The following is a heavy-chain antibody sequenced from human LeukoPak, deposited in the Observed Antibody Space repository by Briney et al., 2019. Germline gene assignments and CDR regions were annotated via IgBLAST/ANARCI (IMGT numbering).Heavy chain of an antibody. CDR1: GFVVRDNY. J-gene: IGHJ4*02. Sequence: GGSLRLSCAASGFVVRDNYISWVRQAPGKGLEWISIIYSGNNTSYTDSVKGRFIISRDNSKNMVYLQMNSLRPEDTAVYYCAREGVATAGTAYDYWGQGTLVTVSS. CDR3: AREGVATAGTAYDY. D-gene: IGHD6-13*01. CDR2: IYSGNNT. V-gene: IGHV3-66*01.